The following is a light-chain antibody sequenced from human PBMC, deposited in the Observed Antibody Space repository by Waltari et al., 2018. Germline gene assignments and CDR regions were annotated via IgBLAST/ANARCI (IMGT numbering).Light chain of an antibody. CDR1: RSAIASYNL. CDR3: YAYAGTRGV. CDR2: EAN. Sequence: QSALTQPASVSGSPGQSITISCTGTRSAIASYNLVSWYQQHPGKAPKLIIYEANKRPAGVSSRFSGSKSGNTASLTISGPQAEDEANYYCYAYAGTRGVFGTGTKVTVL. V-gene: IGLV2-23*01. J-gene: IGLJ1*01.